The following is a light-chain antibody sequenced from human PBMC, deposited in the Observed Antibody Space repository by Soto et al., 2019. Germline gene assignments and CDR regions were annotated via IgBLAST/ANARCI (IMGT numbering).Light chain of an antibody. V-gene: IGKV3-11*01. CDR1: QSVSTY. CDR2: DAS. J-gene: IGKJ5*01. Sequence: EIVLTQSPATLSLSPGERATLSCRASQSVSTYLVWYQQKPGQAPSLLIYDASNRATGIPARFSGSGSGTDFTLTISSLEPEDFAVYYCQQRSNWPPDFGQGTRLVIK. CDR3: QQRSNWPPD.